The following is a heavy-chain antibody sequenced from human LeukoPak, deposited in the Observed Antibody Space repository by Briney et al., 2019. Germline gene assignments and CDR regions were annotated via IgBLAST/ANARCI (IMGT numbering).Heavy chain of an antibody. D-gene: IGHD6-6*01. J-gene: IGHJ5*02. CDR3: ARGKRAALNWFDP. Sequence: ASVKVSCKASGYTFSGYYMHWVRQAPGQGLEWMGWINPNSGGTNYAQKFQGRVTMTRDTSISTAYMELSRLRSDDAAVYYCARGKRAALNWFDPWGQGTLVTVSS. CDR1: GYTFSGYY. V-gene: IGHV1-2*02. CDR2: INPNSGGT.